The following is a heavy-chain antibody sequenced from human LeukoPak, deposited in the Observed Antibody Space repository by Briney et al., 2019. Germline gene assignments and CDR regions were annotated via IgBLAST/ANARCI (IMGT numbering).Heavy chain of an antibody. D-gene: IGHD3-3*01. CDR3: ARDRDFWSGNWFDP. V-gene: IGHV4-34*01. J-gene: IGHJ5*02. CDR1: GGSFSGYY. CDR2: INHSGST. Sequence: SETLSLTCAVYGGSFSGYYWSWIRQPPGKGLEWIGEINHSGSTNYNPSLKSRVTMSVDTSKNQFSLKLSSVTAADTAVYYCARDRDFWSGNWFDPWGQGTLVTVSS.